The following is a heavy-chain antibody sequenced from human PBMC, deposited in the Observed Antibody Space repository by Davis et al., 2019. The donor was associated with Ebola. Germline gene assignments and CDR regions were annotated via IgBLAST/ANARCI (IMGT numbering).Heavy chain of an antibody. CDR3: ARDYTSSTSLYYYAMDV. V-gene: IGHV1-18*01. J-gene: IGHJ6*02. Sequence: ASVTVSCKASGYTFTSYGISWVRQAPGQGLEWMGWISAYNGNTNYAQKLQGRVTMTTDTSTSTAYMELRSLRSDDTAVYYCARDYTSSTSLYYYAMDVWGQGTTVTVSS. D-gene: IGHD2-2*01. CDR2: ISAYNGNT. CDR1: GYTFTSYG.